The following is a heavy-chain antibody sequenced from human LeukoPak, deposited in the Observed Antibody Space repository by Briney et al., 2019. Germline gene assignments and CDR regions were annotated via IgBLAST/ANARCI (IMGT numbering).Heavy chain of an antibody. CDR2: IYSGGST. J-gene: IGHJ4*02. CDR1: GFSVSSSY. D-gene: IGHD1-26*01. V-gene: IGHV3-53*01. CDR3: AKAGSHSYFEH. Sequence: GGSLRLSCAASGFSVSSSYMNWVRQAPGKGLEWVPVIYSGGSTYYADSVKGRFTISRDNSKNTLYLQMNSLRAEDTAVYYCAKAGSHSYFEHWGQGTLVTVSS.